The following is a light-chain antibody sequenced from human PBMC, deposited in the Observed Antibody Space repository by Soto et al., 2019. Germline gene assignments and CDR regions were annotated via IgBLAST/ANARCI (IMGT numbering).Light chain of an antibody. CDR3: QQRSDWLT. Sequence: EIVLTQAPATLYLSPGERASLSCRAGQDISNFLAWYQQKPGQAPRLLIHDASIRASGVPARFSGSRSGTDFTLTISSLEPEDFAVYACQQRSDWLTFGGRTKVEIK. CDR2: DAS. CDR1: QDISNF. J-gene: IGKJ4*01. V-gene: IGKV3-11*01.